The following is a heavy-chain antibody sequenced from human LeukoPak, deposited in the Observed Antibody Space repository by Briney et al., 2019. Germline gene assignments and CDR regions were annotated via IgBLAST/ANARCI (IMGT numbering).Heavy chain of an antibody. Sequence: PSETLSLTCTVSGGSISSYYWSWIRQPPGKGLEWIGYIYTSGSTNYIPSLKSRVTISVDTSKNQFSLKLSSVTAADTAVYYCATAGGSSGSLDYWGQGTLVTVSS. CDR2: IYTSGST. CDR1: GGSISSYY. D-gene: IGHD3-10*01. CDR3: ATAGGSSGSLDY. J-gene: IGHJ4*02. V-gene: IGHV4-4*09.